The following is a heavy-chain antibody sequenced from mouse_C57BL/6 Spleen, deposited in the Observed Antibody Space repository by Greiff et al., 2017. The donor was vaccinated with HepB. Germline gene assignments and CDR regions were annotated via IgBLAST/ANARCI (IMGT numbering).Heavy chain of an antibody. CDR3: LSVGFAY. V-gene: IGHV1-82*01. CDR2: IYPGDGDT. Sequence: QVQLQQSGPELVKPGASVKISCKASGYAFSSSWMNWVKQRPEKGLEWIGRIYPGDGDTNYNGKFKGKATLTADKSYSTAYMQLSSLTSEDSAVYFCLSVGFAYWGQGTLVTVSA. J-gene: IGHJ3*01. CDR1: GYAFSSSW.